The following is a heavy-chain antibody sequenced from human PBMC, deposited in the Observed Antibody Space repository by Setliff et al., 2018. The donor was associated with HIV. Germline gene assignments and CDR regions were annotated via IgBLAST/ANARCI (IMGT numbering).Heavy chain of an antibody. D-gene: IGHD4-17*01. CDR3: ARRVPPIPSGDLDY. V-gene: IGHV1-2*02. CDR2: INPNSSDT. J-gene: IGHJ4*02. Sequence: ASVKVSCKASGYTFTDYYIHWVRQAPGQGLEWMGWINPNSSDTNYAQKFQGRVTMTRDTSISTTYMDLSRLRSDDTAVYYCARRVPPIPSGDLDYWGQGTLVTVSS. CDR1: GYTFTDYY.